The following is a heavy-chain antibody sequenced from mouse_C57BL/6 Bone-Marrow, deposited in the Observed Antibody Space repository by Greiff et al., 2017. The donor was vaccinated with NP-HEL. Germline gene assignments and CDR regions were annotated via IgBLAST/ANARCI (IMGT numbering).Heavy chain of an antibody. CDR1: GYTFTDYY. J-gene: IGHJ4*01. D-gene: IGHD1-1*02. CDR3: ARGDYGLTGAMDY. V-gene: IGHV1-76*01. Sequence: QVQLKQSGAELVRPGASVKLSCKASGYTFTDYYINWVKQRPGQGLEWIARIYPGSGNTYYNEKFKGKATLTAEKSSSAAYMQLSSLTSEDSAVYFCARGDYGLTGAMDYWGQGTSVTVSS. CDR2: IYPGSGNT.